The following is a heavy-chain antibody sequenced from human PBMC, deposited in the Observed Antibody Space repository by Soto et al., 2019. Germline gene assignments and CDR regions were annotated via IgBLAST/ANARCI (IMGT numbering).Heavy chain of an antibody. D-gene: IGHD6-19*01. Sequence: PSETLSLTCTVSGGSISSYYWSWIRQPPGKGLEWIGYIYYSGSTNYSPSLKSRVTISVDTSKNQFSLKVSSVTAADTAVYYCASDSSGSYYFDYWGQGTLVTVSS. CDR1: GGSISSYY. J-gene: IGHJ4*02. CDR2: IYYSGST. V-gene: IGHV4-59*01. CDR3: ASDSSGSYYFDY.